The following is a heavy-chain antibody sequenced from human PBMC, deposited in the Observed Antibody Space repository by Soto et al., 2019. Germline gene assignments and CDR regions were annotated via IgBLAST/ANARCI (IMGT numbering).Heavy chain of an antibody. Sequence: LRLSCAASGFTFSSYSMNWVRQAPGKGLEWVSSISSSSSYIYYADSVKGRFTISRDNAKNSLYLQMNSLRAEDTAVYYCARDRYDFWSGSPLDYWGQGTLVTVSS. V-gene: IGHV3-21*01. J-gene: IGHJ4*02. CDR2: ISSSSSYI. CDR1: GFTFSSYS. CDR3: ARDRYDFWSGSPLDY. D-gene: IGHD3-3*01.